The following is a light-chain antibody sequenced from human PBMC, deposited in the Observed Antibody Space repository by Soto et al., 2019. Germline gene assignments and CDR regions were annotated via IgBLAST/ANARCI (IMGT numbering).Light chain of an antibody. V-gene: IGLV2-14*01. J-gene: IGLJ1*01. CDR3: SSYTSRSSSTYV. CDR1: SSDVGGYNY. Sequence: QSALTQPASVSGSPGQSFTISCTGTSSDVGGYNYVSWYQQHPGKAPKLMIYDVSNRPSGVSNRFSGSKSGNTASLTISGLQAEDEADYYCSSYTSRSSSTYVFGTGTKLTVL. CDR2: DVS.